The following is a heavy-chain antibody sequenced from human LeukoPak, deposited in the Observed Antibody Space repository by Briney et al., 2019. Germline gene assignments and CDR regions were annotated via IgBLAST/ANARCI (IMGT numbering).Heavy chain of an antibody. CDR2: IWYDGNNE. J-gene: IGHJ2*01. Sequence: PGGSLRLSCAASGFTFSSFGMHWVRQAPGKGLEWVAVIWYDGNNEYYADSVKGRFTISRDNPENTLYLQMNSLRAEDTAVYYCAKERKDWNYHWYFDLWGRGTLVTVSS. CDR1: GFTFSSFG. V-gene: IGHV3-33*03. D-gene: IGHD1-7*01. CDR3: AKERKDWNYHWYFDL.